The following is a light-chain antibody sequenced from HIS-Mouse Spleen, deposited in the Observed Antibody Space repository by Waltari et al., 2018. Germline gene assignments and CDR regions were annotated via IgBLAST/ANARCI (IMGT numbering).Light chain of an antibody. Sequence: SYELTQPPSVSVSPGQTARITCPVDALPTKFAYLYQQKSGQAPVLVIYEDSKRPSGIPERFSGSSSGTMATLTISGAQVEDEADYYCYSTDSSGNHRVFGGGTKLTVL. CDR3: YSTDSSGNHRV. J-gene: IGLJ2*01. CDR1: ALPTKF. V-gene: IGLV3-10*01. CDR2: EDS.